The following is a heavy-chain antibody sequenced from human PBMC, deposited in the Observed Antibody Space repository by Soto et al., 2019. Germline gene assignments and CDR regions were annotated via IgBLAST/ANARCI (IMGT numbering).Heavy chain of an antibody. CDR1: GYTLIDYY. Sequence: QVLLMQSGAEVAKPGASVKVSCKASGYTLIDYYMHWIRQAPGQGLEWLGWINPNSGGTNYAQKFQGRVTMTRDTSINTAYMELSRLTSDDTAVYYCGRIKRLIDCMDVWGQGTTVIVSS. V-gene: IGHV1-2*02. J-gene: IGHJ6*02. CDR3: GRIKRLIDCMDV. D-gene: IGHD3-16*02. CDR2: INPNSGGT.